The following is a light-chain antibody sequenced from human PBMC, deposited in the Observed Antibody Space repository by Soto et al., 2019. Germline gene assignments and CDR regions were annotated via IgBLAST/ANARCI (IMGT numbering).Light chain of an antibody. CDR2: GAS. J-gene: IGKJ1*01. CDR1: QSVTNNY. V-gene: IGKV3-20*01. Sequence: EIVLTQSPGTLSLSPGEIATLSCRASQSVTNNYLAWYQQKPGQAPRLLIYGASSRATGIPDRFSGSGSGTDFTLTIDRLETEDFAVYYCQQYVNSWTFGQGTKVDIK. CDR3: QQYVNSWT.